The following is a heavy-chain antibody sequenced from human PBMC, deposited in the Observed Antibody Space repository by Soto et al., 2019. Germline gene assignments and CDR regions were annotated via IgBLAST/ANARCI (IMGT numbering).Heavy chain of an antibody. CDR2: INAGNGNT. J-gene: IGHJ4*02. D-gene: IGHD3-10*01. V-gene: IGHV1-3*01. Sequence: QVQLVQSGAEVKKPGSSVKVSCKASGYTFTNYLLHWVRQAPGQRLEWMGWINAGNGNTKYSQKFQGRVTLTRGTSASAAYMELSSLRSEDTAVYYCASPSYGSGSFYWGQGTLVTVSS. CDR3: ASPSYGSGSFY. CDR1: GYTFTNYL.